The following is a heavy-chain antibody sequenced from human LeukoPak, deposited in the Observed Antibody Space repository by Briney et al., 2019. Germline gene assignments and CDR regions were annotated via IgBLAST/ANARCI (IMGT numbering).Heavy chain of an antibody. CDR2: IMESGGGT. V-gene: IGHV3-23*01. CDR1: GFTFSNFA. CDR3: ARGSRATYEY. D-gene: IGHD3-16*01. J-gene: IGHJ4*02. Sequence: PGGSLRLSCAASGFTFSNFAMTWVRQAPGKGLEWVSSIMESGGGTFYADSVTGRLTISRDNSKNALYLQLNSLRVDDTAVYYRARGSRATYEYWGQGTLVTVFS.